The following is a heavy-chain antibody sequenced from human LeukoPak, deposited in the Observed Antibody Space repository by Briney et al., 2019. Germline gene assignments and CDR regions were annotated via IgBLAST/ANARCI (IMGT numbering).Heavy chain of an antibody. CDR3: ARDGDTAMVSFYDI. D-gene: IGHD5-18*01. V-gene: IGHV1-69*13. CDR1: GYTFTSNY. CDR2: IIPMFGTP. J-gene: IGHJ3*02. Sequence: SVKVSCKAFGYTFTSNYMHWVRQAPGQGLEWMGGIIPMFGTPNYAQKFQGRVTITADESTNTAYMELSSLTYEDTAMYYCARDGDTAMVSFYDIWGQGTKVTVSS.